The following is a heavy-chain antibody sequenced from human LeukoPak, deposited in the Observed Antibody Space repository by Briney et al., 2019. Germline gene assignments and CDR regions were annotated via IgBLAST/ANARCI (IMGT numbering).Heavy chain of an antibody. CDR1: GFSISSDYY. V-gene: IGHV4-38-2*01. CDR2: IFHSGST. Sequence: PSEALSLTCAVSGFSISSDYYWGWIRQPPGKGPEWIGTIFHSGSTYYNPSFRSRVTISVDTSKNQFSLKLRSVTASDTAVYYCARHSQWGIIPWTFDIWGQGTMVTVSS. J-gene: IGHJ3*02. CDR3: ARHSQWGIIPWTFDI. D-gene: IGHD3-16*01.